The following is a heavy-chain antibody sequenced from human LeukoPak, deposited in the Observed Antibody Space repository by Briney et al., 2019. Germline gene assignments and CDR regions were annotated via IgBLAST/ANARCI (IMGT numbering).Heavy chain of an antibody. D-gene: IGHD3-3*01. CDR3: ARLGSVTIFGVASPDYYGMDV. V-gene: IGHV4-59*08. Sequence: PSETLSLTCTVSGGSISSYYWSWIRQPPGKGLEWIGYIYYSGSTNYNPSLKSRVTISVDTSKNQFSLKLSSVTAADTAVYYCARLGSVTIFGVASPDYYGMDVWGQGITVTVSS. J-gene: IGHJ6*02. CDR2: IYYSGST. CDR1: GGSISSYY.